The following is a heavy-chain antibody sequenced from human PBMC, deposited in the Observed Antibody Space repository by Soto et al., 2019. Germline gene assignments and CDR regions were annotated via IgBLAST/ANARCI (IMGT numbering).Heavy chain of an antibody. V-gene: IGHV3-30*18. CDR2: ISYDGSNK. J-gene: IGHJ4*02. Sequence: PGGSLRLSCAASGFTFSSYAMSWVRQAPGKGLEWVAVISYDGSNKYYADSVKGRFTMSRDNSKNTLYLQMNSLRAEDTAVYYCAKDRFGGVEYSYGYILDYWGQGTLVTVSS. CDR3: AKDRFGGVEYSYGYILDY. D-gene: IGHD5-18*01. CDR1: GFTFSSYA.